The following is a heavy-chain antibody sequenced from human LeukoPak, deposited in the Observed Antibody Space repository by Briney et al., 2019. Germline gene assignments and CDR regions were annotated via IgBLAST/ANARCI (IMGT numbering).Heavy chain of an antibody. Sequence: GGSLRLSCAASGFTFSSHAMSWVRQAPGKGLEWVSAISGSGGSTYYADSVKGRFTISRDNSKNTLYLQMNSLRAEDTAVYYCARSLRQWLARYYYYGMDVWGQGTTVTVSS. D-gene: IGHD6-19*01. CDR3: ARSLRQWLARYYYYGMDV. CDR1: GFTFSSHA. CDR2: ISGSGGST. V-gene: IGHV3-23*01. J-gene: IGHJ6*02.